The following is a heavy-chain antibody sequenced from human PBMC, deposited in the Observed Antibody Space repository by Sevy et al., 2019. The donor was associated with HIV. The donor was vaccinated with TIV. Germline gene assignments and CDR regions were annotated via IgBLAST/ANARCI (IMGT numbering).Heavy chain of an antibody. CDR1: GFTFDDYG. V-gene: IGHV3-20*01. CDR2: INWNGGST. CDR3: ARDRSDFWSGYSPPDV. Sequence: GGSLRLSCAASGFTFDDYGMSWVRQAPGKGLEWVSGINWNGGSTGYADPVKGRFTISRDNAKNSLYLQMNSLRAEDTALYHCARDRSDFWSGYSPPDVWGQGTTVTVSS. J-gene: IGHJ6*02. D-gene: IGHD3-3*01.